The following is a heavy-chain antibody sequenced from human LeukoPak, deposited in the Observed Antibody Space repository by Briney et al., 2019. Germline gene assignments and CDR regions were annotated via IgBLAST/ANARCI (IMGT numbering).Heavy chain of an antibody. V-gene: IGHV4-4*07. CDR3: ARITDPDYRSGWSGADY. D-gene: IGHD6-19*01. CDR2: IYPTGHT. J-gene: IGHJ4*02. CDR1: GGSLGNYY. Sequence: PSETLSLTCTVSGGSLGNYYWSWIRQPAGKGLEWIGRIYPTGHTHYNPSLKSRVTMSVDTSKNQFSLKMTSLTAADTGVYYCARITDPDYRSGWSGADYWGRGTQVTVSA.